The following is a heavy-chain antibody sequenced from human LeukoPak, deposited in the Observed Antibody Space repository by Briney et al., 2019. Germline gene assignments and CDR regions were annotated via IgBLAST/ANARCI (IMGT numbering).Heavy chain of an antibody. D-gene: IGHD1-14*01. V-gene: IGHV4-39*07. CDR1: GGSISSSSYY. CDR2: IYYSGST. CDR3: AREVAGTMTTAFVDY. J-gene: IGHJ4*02. Sequence: SETLSLTCTVSGGSISSSSYYWGWIRQPPGKGLEWIGSIYYSGSTYYNPSLKSRVTISVDTSKNQFSLKLSSVTAADTAVYYCAREVAGTMTTAFVDYWGQGTLVTVSS.